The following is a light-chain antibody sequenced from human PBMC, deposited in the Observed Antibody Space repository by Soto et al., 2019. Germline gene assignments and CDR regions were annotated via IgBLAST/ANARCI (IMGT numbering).Light chain of an antibody. CDR2: EVS. Sequence: QSALTQPASVSGSPGQSITISCTGTSSDVGGYKYVSWYQQHPGKAPKLMIYEVSNRPSGVSNRFSGSKSSNTASLTISGLQAEDEADYYCSSYTSTSPVVFGGGTKLTVL. CDR1: SSDVGGYKY. CDR3: SSYTSTSPVV. V-gene: IGLV2-14*01. J-gene: IGLJ2*01.